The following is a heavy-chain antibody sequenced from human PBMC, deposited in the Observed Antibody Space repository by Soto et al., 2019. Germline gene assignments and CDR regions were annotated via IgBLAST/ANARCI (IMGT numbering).Heavy chain of an antibody. CDR1: GFTFSGSA. CDR3: TRPIDYGGNRAFDY. Sequence: VGSLRLSCSASGFTFSGSAMHWVRQASGKGLEWVGRIRSKANSYATAYAASVNGRFTICRDDSKNTAYLQMNSLKAEDTAVYYCTRPIDYGGNRAFDYWGPGTLVTVS. CDR2: IRSKANSYAT. J-gene: IGHJ4*02. V-gene: IGHV3-73*01. D-gene: IGHD4-17*01.